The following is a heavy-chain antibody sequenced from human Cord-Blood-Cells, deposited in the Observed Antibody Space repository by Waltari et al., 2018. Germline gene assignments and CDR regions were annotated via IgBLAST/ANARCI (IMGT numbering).Heavy chain of an antibody. V-gene: IGHV4-39*01. CDR3: ARLRQQLVLDY. D-gene: IGHD6-13*01. Sequence: QLQLQESGPGLVQPSETLSLTCTVPGGSISISSYYWGWIRQPPGKGLEWIGSIYYSGSTYYNPSLKSRVTISVDTSKNQFSLKLSSVTAADTAVYYCARLRQQLVLDYWGQGTLVTVSS. J-gene: IGHJ4*02. CDR2: IYYSGST. CDR1: GGSISISSYY.